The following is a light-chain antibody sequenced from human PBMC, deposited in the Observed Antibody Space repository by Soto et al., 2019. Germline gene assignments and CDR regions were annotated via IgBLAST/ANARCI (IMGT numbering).Light chain of an antibody. Sequence: DIQMTQSPSSLSAPVGDRVTITCQASQNINNYLNWYQPKPGRAPXXRIYDASNLEAGVPSRLRRSGARADLTFTSSRLQPEDIATYYCQQYENLPTVGQGTRLEIK. CDR3: QQYENLPT. J-gene: IGKJ5*01. V-gene: IGKV1-33*01. CDR2: DAS. CDR1: QNINNY.